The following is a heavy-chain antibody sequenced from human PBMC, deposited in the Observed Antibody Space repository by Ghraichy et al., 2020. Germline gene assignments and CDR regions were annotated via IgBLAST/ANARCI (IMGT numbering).Heavy chain of an antibody. Sequence: SETLSLTCTVSSGSVSNGDHYWSWIRQPPGQALEWIMHLYDIGSTIYNPSLRSRVSISVDTSKNQFSLKLNFVGAADTAMYYCARGRGYGDGIDYWGQGSLVTVAS. CDR2: LYDIGST. CDR3: ARGRGYGDGIDY. V-gene: IGHV4-61*08. D-gene: IGHD2-15*01. CDR1: SGSVSNGDHY. J-gene: IGHJ4*02.